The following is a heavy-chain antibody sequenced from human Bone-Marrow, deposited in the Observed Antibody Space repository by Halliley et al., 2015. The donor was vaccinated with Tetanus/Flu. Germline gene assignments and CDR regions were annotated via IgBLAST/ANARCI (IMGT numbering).Heavy chain of an antibody. D-gene: IGHD3-10*01. CDR3: AREAEKVTGDVVYYFDK. J-gene: IGHJ4*02. V-gene: IGHV3-33*01. Sequence: IWYDGSHQYYADSVKGRFTISRDNSQNPVSLQMNSLRAEDTAVYYCAREAEKVTGDVVYYFDKWGQGTPVTVSS. CDR2: IWYDGSHQ.